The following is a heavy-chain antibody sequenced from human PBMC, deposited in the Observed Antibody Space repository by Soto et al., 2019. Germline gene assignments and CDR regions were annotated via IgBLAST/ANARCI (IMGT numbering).Heavy chain of an antibody. Sequence: GGSLRLSCAASGFTFSSYSMNWVRQAPGKGLEWVSSISSSSSYIYYADSVKGRFTISRDNAKNSLYLQMNSLRAEDTAVYYCARVGDYYDSSGYRYRGYWGQGTLVTVSS. CDR1: GFTFSSYS. J-gene: IGHJ4*02. V-gene: IGHV3-21*01. CDR3: ARVGDYYDSSGYRYRGY. D-gene: IGHD3-22*01. CDR2: ISSSSSYI.